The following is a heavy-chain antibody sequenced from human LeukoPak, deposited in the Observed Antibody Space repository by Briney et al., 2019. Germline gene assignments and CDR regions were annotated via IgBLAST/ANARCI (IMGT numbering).Heavy chain of an antibody. Sequence: PSETLSLTCAVYGGSFSGYYWSWIRQPPGKGLEWIGEINHSGSTNYNPSLKSRVTISVDTSKNQFSLKLSSVTAADTAVYYCARREKVVAARGLFDYWGQGTLVTVSS. J-gene: IGHJ4*02. CDR1: GGSFSGYY. CDR3: ARREKVVAARGLFDY. V-gene: IGHV4-34*01. CDR2: INHSGST. D-gene: IGHD2-15*01.